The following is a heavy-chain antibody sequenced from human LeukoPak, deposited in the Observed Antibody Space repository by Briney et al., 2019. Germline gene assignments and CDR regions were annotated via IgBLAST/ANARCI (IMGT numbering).Heavy chain of an antibody. CDR1: GYTFTDYY. D-gene: IGHD3-10*01. CDR2: INPNSGGT. CDR3: AGGAGIVSFDY. Sequence: ASVKVSCKASGYTFTDYYIHWLRQAPGQGLEWMGWINPNSGGTNYAQKFQGRVTMTRDTSISTAYMELSRLRSDDTAVCYCAGGAGIVSFDYWGQGTLVTVSS. V-gene: IGHV1-2*02. J-gene: IGHJ4*02.